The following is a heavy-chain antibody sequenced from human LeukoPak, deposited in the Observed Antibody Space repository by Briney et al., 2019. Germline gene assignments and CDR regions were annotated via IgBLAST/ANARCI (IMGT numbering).Heavy chain of an antibody. D-gene: IGHD2-2*01. CDR1: GFTVGSNC. V-gene: IGHV3-66*01. Sequence: GGSLRLSCAASGFTVGSNCMSWVRQAPGKGLEWVSIIYSGGSTYYTDSVRDRFIISRDISKNTLYLQMNSLRAEDTAVYYCARVGDCGRASCYAIDYWGQGTLVTVSS. CDR3: ARVGDCGRASCYAIDY. CDR2: IYSGGST. J-gene: IGHJ4*02.